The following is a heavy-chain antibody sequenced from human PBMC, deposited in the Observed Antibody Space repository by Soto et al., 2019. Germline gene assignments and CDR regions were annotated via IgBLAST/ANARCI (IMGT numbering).Heavy chain of an antibody. CDR3: ARREMYYYDSSGYYLED. Sequence: SETLSLTCTVSGGSISSSSYYWGWIRQPPGKGLERIGSIYYSGSTYYNPSLKSRVTISVDTSKNQFSLKLSSVTAADTAVYYCARREMYYYDSSGYYLEDWGQGTPVTVSS. D-gene: IGHD3-22*01. CDR1: GGSISSSSYY. CDR2: IYYSGST. V-gene: IGHV4-39*01. J-gene: IGHJ4*02.